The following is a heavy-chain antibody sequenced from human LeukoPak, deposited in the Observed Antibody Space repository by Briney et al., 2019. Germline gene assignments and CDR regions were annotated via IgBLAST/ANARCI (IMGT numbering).Heavy chain of an antibody. Sequence: PGGSLRLSCAASGFTFSSYSMNWVRQAPGKGLEWVSSISSSSSYIYYADSVKGRFTISRDNAKNSLYLQMNSLRAEDTAVYYCAREVYCTNGVCYPSWGQGTLVTVSS. CDR3: AREVYCTNGVCYPS. V-gene: IGHV3-21*01. J-gene: IGHJ5*02. CDR2: ISSSSSYI. CDR1: GFTFSSYS. D-gene: IGHD2-8*01.